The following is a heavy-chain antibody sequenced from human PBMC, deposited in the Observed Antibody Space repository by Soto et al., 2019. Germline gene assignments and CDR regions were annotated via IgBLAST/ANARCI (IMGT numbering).Heavy chain of an antibody. J-gene: IGHJ6*02. V-gene: IGHV3-11*01. D-gene: IGHD2-15*01. CDR3: ARGKSIFYGMDV. Sequence: QVQLVESGGGLVKPGGSLRLSCAASGFTFSDYYISWIRQAPGKGLEWVSYISSSGTIISHADSVKGRFTISRDNAKNSLFLQMNSLRAEDTAVYYCARGKSIFYGMDVWGQGTTVTVSS. CDR2: ISSSGTII. CDR1: GFTFSDYY.